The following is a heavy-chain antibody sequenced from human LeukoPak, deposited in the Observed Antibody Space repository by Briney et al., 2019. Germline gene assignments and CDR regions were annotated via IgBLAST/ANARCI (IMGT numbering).Heavy chain of an antibody. D-gene: IGHD3-22*01. J-gene: IGHJ6*02. CDR2: IKQDGSEK. CDR3: ARDADSSGYYGGYYYYYGMDV. CDR1: GFTFSSYG. V-gene: IGHV3-7*01. Sequence: GGSLRLSCAASGFTFSSYGMSWVRQAPGKGLEWVANIKQDGSEKYYVDSVKGRFTISRDNAKNSLYLQMNSLRAEDTAVYYCARDADSSGYYGGYYYYYGMDVWGQGTTVTVSS.